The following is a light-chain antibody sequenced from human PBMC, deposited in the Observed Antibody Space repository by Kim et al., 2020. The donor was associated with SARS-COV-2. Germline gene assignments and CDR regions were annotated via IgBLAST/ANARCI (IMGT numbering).Light chain of an antibody. CDR1: RSVSSY. CDR3: QQRSNWPPGFT. Sequence: PGERATLSCRASRSVSSYLAWYQPTPGQAPRLLIYDASNSATGIPARFSGSGSGTDFTLTISSLEPEDFAVYYCQQRSNWPPGFTFGPGTKVDIK. V-gene: IGKV3-11*01. J-gene: IGKJ3*01. CDR2: DAS.